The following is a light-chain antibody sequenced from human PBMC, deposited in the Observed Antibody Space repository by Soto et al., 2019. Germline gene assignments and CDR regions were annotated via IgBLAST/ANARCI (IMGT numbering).Light chain of an antibody. V-gene: IGKV3-20*01. CDR1: QSVSSSY. Sequence: DIVLTQSPGTLSLSPGERATLSCRASQSVSSSYLAWYQQKPGQAPRLLIYGASSRATGIPDRFSGSGSGTDFTLTISRLEPEDFAVYYCQQYDRSPTWTFGQGTKVEIK. CDR2: GAS. CDR3: QQYDRSPTWT. J-gene: IGKJ1*01.